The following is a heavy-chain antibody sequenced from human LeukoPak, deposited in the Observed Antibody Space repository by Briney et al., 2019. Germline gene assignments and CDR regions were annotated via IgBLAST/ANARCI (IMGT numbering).Heavy chain of an antibody. V-gene: IGHV3-48*04. CDR2: ISSSSTSI. J-gene: IGHJ4*02. CDR3: VRDVLR. Sequence: GGSLRLSCVGSGFTFSAHSMNWVRQASGQGLEWISYISSSSTSINYADSVKGRFTISRDNAKNSLSLQMNSLRVEDTAIYYCVRDVLRRDQGTLVTVSS. D-gene: IGHD3-3*01. CDR1: GFTFSAHS.